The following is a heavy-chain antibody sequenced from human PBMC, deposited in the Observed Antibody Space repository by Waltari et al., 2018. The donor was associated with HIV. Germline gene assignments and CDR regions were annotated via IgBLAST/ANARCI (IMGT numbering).Heavy chain of an antibody. D-gene: IGHD3-16*01. CDR2: ISPSYGTA. Sequence: QVQLVQSGAEVKKPGSSVKVSCKASGGTFSSYAISWVRQAPGQGLEWMGGISPSYGTANYEQKFQGRGTITAEESTSTAYMELSSLRSEDTAVYYCARDLGGLRLGDRKGGFDYWGQGTLVTVSS. V-gene: IGHV1-69*12. CDR1: GGTFSSYA. J-gene: IGHJ4*02. CDR3: ARDLGGLRLGDRKGGFDY.